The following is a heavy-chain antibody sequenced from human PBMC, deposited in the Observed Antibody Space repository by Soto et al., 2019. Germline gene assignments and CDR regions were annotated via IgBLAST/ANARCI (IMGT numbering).Heavy chain of an antibody. D-gene: IGHD2-8*01. J-gene: IGHJ2*01. CDR1: GFTFINYA. Sequence: EVQLLESGGGLVQPGGSLRLSCVGSGFTFINYAMNWVRQTPGKGLEWVSTISGGGDRTFDADTVKGRFTISRDNSKNTVKLQKNSLRGDDPALYFCARKVFGSSRRPEWWDLDLWGRGTLVTVSS. V-gene: IGHV3-23*01. CDR3: ARKVFGSSRRPEWWDLDL. CDR2: ISGGGDRT.